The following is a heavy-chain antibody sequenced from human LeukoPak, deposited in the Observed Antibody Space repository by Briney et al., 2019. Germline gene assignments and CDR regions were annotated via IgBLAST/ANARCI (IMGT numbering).Heavy chain of an antibody. D-gene: IGHD1-26*01. V-gene: IGHV3-74*01. Sequence: PGGSLRLSCAASGFTLSSYWMHWVRQAPGKGLVWVSRINSNGSSTNYADSVKGRFTISRDNAKSTLFLQMNSLRAEDMAVYYCARRVVGPTPYYFGYWGQGTLVTVSS. CDR1: GFTLSSYW. CDR3: ARRVVGPTPYYFGY. CDR2: INSNGSST. J-gene: IGHJ4*02.